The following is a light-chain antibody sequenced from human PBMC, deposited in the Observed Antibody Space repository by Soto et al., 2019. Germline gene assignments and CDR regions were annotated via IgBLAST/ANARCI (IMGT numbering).Light chain of an antibody. CDR1: QSVRSSY. J-gene: IGKJ2*01. CDR3: QQYESSPYT. Sequence: EIVLTQSPGTLSLSPGERATLSCRASQSVRSSYLAWYHQKPGQPPRLLIFGASNRATGIPDRFSGSESGTDFTLTSSRLEPEDFAVYYCQQYESSPYTFGQGTRLEIK. CDR2: GAS. V-gene: IGKV3-20*01.